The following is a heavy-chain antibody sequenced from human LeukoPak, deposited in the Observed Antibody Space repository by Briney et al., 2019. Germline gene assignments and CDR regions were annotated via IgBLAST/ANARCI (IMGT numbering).Heavy chain of an antibody. Sequence: ASVKVSCKVSGYTLTELSMHWVRQAPGQGLEWMGIINPSGGSTSYAQKFQGRVTMTRDMSTSTVYMELSSLRSEDTAVYYCARGVGIAARRNFDYWGQGTLVTVSS. V-gene: IGHV1-46*01. D-gene: IGHD6-6*01. J-gene: IGHJ4*02. CDR1: GYTLTELS. CDR3: ARGVGIAARRNFDY. CDR2: INPSGGST.